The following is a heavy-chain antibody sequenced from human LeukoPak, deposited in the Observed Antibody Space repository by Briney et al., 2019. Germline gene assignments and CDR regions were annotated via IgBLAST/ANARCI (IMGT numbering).Heavy chain of an antibody. CDR3: TKLTPIS. Sequence: PGGSLRLSCAASGFTFSNAWMSWVRQAPGKGLEWVGRIKRKTDGGTTDYAAPVKGRFTISRDDSKNTLYLQMNSLKTEDTAVYYCTKLTPISGGQGTLVTVSA. J-gene: IGHJ4*02. CDR2: IKRKTDGGTT. V-gene: IGHV3-15*01. D-gene: IGHD2-8*01. CDR1: GFTFSNAW.